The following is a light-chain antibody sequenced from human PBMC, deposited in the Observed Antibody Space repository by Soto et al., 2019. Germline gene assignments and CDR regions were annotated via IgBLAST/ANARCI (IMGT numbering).Light chain of an antibody. CDR1: ISDVGRYNL. J-gene: IGLJ2*01. CDR2: EDI. Sequence: QSALTQPASVSGSPGQSITISCTGTISDVGRYNLVSWYQQHPDKAPKLIIYEDIERPSGVSHRFSGATSGNTASLTISGLQTKDEAKYFCYSYAGGASVVFGGGTKLTVL. CDR3: YSYAGGASVV. V-gene: IGLV2-23*01.